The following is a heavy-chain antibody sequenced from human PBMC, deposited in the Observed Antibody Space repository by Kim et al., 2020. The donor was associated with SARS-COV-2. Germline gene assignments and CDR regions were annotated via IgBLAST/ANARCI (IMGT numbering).Heavy chain of an antibody. CDR1: GYTFTSYA. V-gene: IGHV1-3*01. Sequence: ASVKVSCKASGYTFTSYAMHWVRQAPGQRLEWMGWINAGNGNTKYSQKFQGRVTITRDTSASTAYMELSSLRSEDTAVYYCARDDGWLRFLDYWGQGTLVTVSS. J-gene: IGHJ4*02. D-gene: IGHD5-12*01. CDR2: INAGNGNT. CDR3: ARDDGWLRFLDY.